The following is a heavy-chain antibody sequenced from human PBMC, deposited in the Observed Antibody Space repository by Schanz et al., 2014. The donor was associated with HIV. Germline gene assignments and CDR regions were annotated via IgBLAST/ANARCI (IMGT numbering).Heavy chain of an antibody. V-gene: IGHV1-2*02. CDR3: ARGARYGMDV. CDR1: GYTFSGHY. CDR2: INPNSGGT. J-gene: IGHJ6*02. Sequence: QVQLMQSGAEVKEPGASVKVSCKASGYTFSGHYLHWVRQAPGQGLEWMGWINPNSGGTNYAQKFQGRVTISRDTSISTAYMEVSRLRSDDTAIYYCARGARYGMDVWGQGTTVIVSS.